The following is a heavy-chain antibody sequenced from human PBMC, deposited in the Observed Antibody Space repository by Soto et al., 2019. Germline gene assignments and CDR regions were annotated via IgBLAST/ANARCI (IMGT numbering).Heavy chain of an antibody. V-gene: IGHV3-21*01. CDR2: ISSSSSYI. D-gene: IGHD6-13*01. CDR3: ARDRAAAGLDY. CDR1: GFTFSSYS. J-gene: IGHJ4*02. Sequence: GDSLKISCAASGFTFSSYSMNWVRQAPGKGLEWVSSISSSSSYIYYADSVKGRFTISRDNAKNSLYLQMNSLRAEDTAVYYCARDRAAAGLDYWGQGTLVTVSS.